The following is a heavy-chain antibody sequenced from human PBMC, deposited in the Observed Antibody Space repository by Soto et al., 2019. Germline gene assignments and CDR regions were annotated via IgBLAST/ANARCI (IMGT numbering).Heavy chain of an antibody. V-gene: IGHV1-2*04. CDR1: GYTFTGYY. D-gene: IGHD2-2*01. J-gene: IGHJ6*02. CDR2: INPNSGGT. CDR3: ARGDTLGYCSSTSCRGSYYYYGMDV. Sequence: ASVKVSCKASGYTFTGYYMHWVRQAPGQGLEWMGWINPNSGGTNYAQKFQGWVTMTRDTSISTAYMELSRLRSDDTAVYYCARGDTLGYCSSTSCRGSYYYYGMDVWGQGTTVTVSS.